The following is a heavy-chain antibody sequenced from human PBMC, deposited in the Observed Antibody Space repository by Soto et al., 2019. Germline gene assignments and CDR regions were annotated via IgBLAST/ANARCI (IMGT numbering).Heavy chain of an antibody. Sequence: SETLSLTCSVSGDSISNLDYFWTWIRQPPGQALEYIGYIYKSATTYYNPSFESRVAISVDTSKGQFSLNVTSVTAADTAVYFCARGRYCLTGRCFPNWFDSWGQGALVTVSS. CDR2: IYKSATT. D-gene: IGHD7-27*01. J-gene: IGHJ5*01. CDR3: ARGRYCLTGRCFPNWFDS. CDR1: GDSISNLDYF. V-gene: IGHV4-30-4*01.